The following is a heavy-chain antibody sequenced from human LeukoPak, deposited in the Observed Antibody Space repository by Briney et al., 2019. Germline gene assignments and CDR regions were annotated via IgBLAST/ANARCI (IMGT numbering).Heavy chain of an antibody. D-gene: IGHD3-22*01. CDR1: GGSFSGYY. CDR2: INHSGST. J-gene: IGHJ3*02. Sequence: PSETLSLTCAVYGGSFSGYYWSWIRQPPGKGLEWIGEINHSGSTNYNPSLKSRVTISVDTSKNQFSLKLSSVTAADTAVYYCARGKAKYYYDSSGPRRNAFDIWGQGTMVTVSS. V-gene: IGHV4-34*01. CDR3: ARGKAKYYYDSSGPRRNAFDI.